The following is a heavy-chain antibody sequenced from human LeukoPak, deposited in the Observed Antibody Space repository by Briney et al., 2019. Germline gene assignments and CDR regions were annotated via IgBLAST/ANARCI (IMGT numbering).Heavy chain of an antibody. J-gene: IGHJ4*02. Sequence: SQALSLTCTVSGGSISSGGYYWSWIRQHPGKGLEWIGYIYYSGSTYYNPPLKSRVTISVDTSKNQFSLKLSSVTAADTAVYYCAAGVVVAATLLYWGQGTLVTVSS. CDR1: GGSISSGGYY. CDR3: AAGVVVAATLLY. V-gene: IGHV4-31*03. D-gene: IGHD2-15*01. CDR2: IYYSGST.